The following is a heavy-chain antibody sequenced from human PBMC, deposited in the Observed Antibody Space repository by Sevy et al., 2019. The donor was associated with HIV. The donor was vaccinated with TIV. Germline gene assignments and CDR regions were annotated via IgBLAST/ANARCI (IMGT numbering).Heavy chain of an antibody. CDR1: GFTFSNAW. Sequence: GGSLRLSCAASGFTFSNAWMNWVRQAPGKGLEWVGRIKSKTDGGTTDYAAPVKGRFTISRDDSKNTLYLQMNSLNTEDTAVYYCTTDGGGYNYGYSFDYWGQGTLVTVSS. J-gene: IGHJ4*02. CDR2: IKSKTDGGTT. V-gene: IGHV3-15*07. CDR3: TTDGGGYNYGYSFDY. D-gene: IGHD5-18*01.